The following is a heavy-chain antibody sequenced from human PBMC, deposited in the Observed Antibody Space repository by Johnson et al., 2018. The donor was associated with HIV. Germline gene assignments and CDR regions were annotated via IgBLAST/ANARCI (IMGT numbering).Heavy chain of an antibody. Sequence: QMQLVESGGGVVQPGRSLRLSCAASGFTFSTYAMHWVRQVPGKGLEWVALISYDGSNKYYADSVKGRFTISRVNSKNMLYLQMNSLRVEDTAVYYCVKEASRGTVTQAPDAFDIWGQGTVVTVSS. J-gene: IGHJ3*02. D-gene: IGHD4-17*01. V-gene: IGHV3-30*04. CDR1: GFTFSTYA. CDR3: VKEASRGTVTQAPDAFDI. CDR2: ISYDGSNK.